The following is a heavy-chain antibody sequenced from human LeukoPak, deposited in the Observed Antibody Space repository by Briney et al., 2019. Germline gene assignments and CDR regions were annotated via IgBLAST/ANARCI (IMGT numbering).Heavy chain of an antibody. CDR1: GFTFDDYA. CDR3: AREVRDRFDY. Sequence: GGSLRLSCAASGFTFDDYAMHWVRQAPGKGLEWVSGISWNSEKIGYADSVKGRFTISRDNSKNTLYLQMNSLRAEDTAVYYCAREVRDRFDYWGQGTLVTVSS. V-gene: IGHV3-9*01. CDR2: ISWNSEKI. J-gene: IGHJ4*02.